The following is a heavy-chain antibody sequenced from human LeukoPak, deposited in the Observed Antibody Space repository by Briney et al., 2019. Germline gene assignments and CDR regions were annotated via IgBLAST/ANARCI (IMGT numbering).Heavy chain of an antibody. D-gene: IGHD6-19*01. Sequence: PGGSLRLSCAASGFTFSDHWMSWVSQAPGKRLEWVANIKRDGSENYHVDSVKGRFTISRDNNKNSLYLQMNSLRAEDTAVYYCARESTTGWYYFDYWGQGILVTVSS. J-gene: IGHJ4*02. CDR3: ARESTTGWYYFDY. CDR2: IKRDGSEN. V-gene: IGHV3-7*01. CDR1: GFTFSDHW.